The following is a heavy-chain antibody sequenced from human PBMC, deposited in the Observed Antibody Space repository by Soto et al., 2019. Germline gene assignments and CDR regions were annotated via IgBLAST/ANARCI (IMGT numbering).Heavy chain of an antibody. CDR2: ISGSGGST. J-gene: IGHJ6*02. CDR3: AKRKKAAAGTTPSYYYYSGMDV. CDR1: GFTFSSYA. V-gene: IGHV3-23*01. D-gene: IGHD6-13*01. Sequence: GGSLRLSCAASGFTFSSYAMSWVRQAPGKGLEWVSAISGSGGSTYYADSVKGRFTISRDNSKNTLYLQMNSLRAEDTAVYYCAKRKKAAAGTTPSYYYYSGMDVWGQGTTVTVSS.